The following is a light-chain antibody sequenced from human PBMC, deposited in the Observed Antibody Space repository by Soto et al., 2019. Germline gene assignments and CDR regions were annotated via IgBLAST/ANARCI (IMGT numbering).Light chain of an antibody. CDR1: QNINNY. CDR2: GAS. J-gene: IGKJ4*01. CDR3: QRAYSTPLT. V-gene: IGKV1-39*01. Sequence: DIQMTQSPSSLSASVGDSVTITCRASQNINNYLIWYQQRPGKAPKLLIYGASSLQSGVPPRFTGSGSGTDFTLTISDLHPEDFATYYCQRAYSTPLTFCGGTKVEIK.